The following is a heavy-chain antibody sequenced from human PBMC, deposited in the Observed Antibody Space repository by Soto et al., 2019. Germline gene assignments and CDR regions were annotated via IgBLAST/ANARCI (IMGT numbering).Heavy chain of an antibody. Sequence: PSETLSLTCNVSGGSVSSGTHYWTWIRQHTGKGLEWIGYVYFSGFTNSNTSLKSRVTISLDTSKNQFSLKLSSVTAADTAVYYCASWRSVEGRYYLEDGGKGKRGKG. CDR2: VYFSGFT. D-gene: IGHD3-16*01. CDR3: ASWRSVEGRYYLEDGGKGK. CDR1: GGSVSSGTHY. J-gene: IGHJ6*03. V-gene: IGHV4-61*01.